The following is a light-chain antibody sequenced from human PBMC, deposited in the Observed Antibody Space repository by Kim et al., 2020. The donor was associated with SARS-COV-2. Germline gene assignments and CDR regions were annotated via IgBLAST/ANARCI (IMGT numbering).Light chain of an antibody. CDR3: QQLNSYLSIT. Sequence: SVGDRVTITCRASQGISSYLAWYQQKPVKAPKLLIYAASTLQSGVPSRFSGSGSGTDFTLTISSLQPEDFATYYCQQLNSYLSITFGQGTRLEIK. CDR2: AAS. J-gene: IGKJ5*01. V-gene: IGKV1-9*01. CDR1: QGISSY.